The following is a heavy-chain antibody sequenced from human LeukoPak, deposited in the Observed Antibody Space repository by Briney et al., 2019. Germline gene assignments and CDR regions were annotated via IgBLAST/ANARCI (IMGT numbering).Heavy chain of an antibody. V-gene: IGHV3-30*18. CDR2: ISSDGNTK. D-gene: IGHD3-22*01. CDR1: GFTFSSYG. Sequence: PGGSLRLSCVASGFTFSSYGMHWVRQAPGKGLEWVAVISSDGNTKNYVDSVKGRLTFSRDNSKNTLYLQMNSLRAEDTAVYYCAKGNDIGGYYYPHFDYWGQGTLVTVSS. J-gene: IGHJ4*02. CDR3: AKGNDIGGYYYPHFDY.